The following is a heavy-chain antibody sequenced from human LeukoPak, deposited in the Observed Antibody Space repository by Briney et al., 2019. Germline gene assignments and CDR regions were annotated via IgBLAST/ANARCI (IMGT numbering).Heavy chain of an antibody. Sequence: SVNVSCKASGGTFSRYAISWVRQAAGQGLEWMGGIIPIIGTANYAQKIQGRVTITTDESTSAAYMELSSLRSEDTAVYYCARCGYSSSWYSRAYYYYMDVWGKGTTVTVSS. CDR1: GGTFSRYA. J-gene: IGHJ6*03. CDR3: ARCGYSSSWYSRAYYYYMDV. D-gene: IGHD6-13*01. V-gene: IGHV1-69*05. CDR2: IIPIIGTA.